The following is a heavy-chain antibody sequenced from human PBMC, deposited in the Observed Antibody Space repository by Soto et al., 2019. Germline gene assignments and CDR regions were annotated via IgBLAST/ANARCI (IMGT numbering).Heavy chain of an antibody. CDR3: AKGDNLGPKTGYAFDP. V-gene: IGHV6-1*01. D-gene: IGHD5-12*01. CDR1: GASAASDAAP. Sequence: QTLELPSVISGASAASDAAPWNWIKHSPSIALEWLGRTYFRSKWYNDYAVSVKSRIIINPDTSNNQFSLQLNSVTPEDTAVYFCAKGDNLGPKTGYAFDPWGQGIMVTVPA. CDR2: TYFRSKWYN. J-gene: IGHJ5*02.